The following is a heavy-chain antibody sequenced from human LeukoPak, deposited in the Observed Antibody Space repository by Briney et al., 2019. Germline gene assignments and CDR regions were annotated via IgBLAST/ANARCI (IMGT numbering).Heavy chain of an antibody. CDR1: GFSFSDYY. V-gene: IGHV3-11*01. D-gene: IGHD1-20*01. CDR3: ASDIAGTSGDY. J-gene: IGHJ4*02. Sequence: GGSLRLSCSASGFSFSDYYVSWIRQAPGKGLEWISYITSSGTAIYYADSVRGRFTISRDNVKNSLYLQMDSLRDEDTAVYYCASDIAGTSGDYWGQGTLVSVSS. CDR2: ITSSGTAI.